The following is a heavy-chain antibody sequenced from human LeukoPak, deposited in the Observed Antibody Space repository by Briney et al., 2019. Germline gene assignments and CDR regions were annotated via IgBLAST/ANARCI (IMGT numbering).Heavy chain of an antibody. CDR1: GFTVSSNS. D-gene: IGHD6-19*01. CDR3: ARDSGWYTHDY. CDR2: IYSDNT. J-gene: IGHJ4*02. Sequence: GGSLRLSCTVSGFTVSSNSMSWVRQAPGKGLEWVSFIYSDNTHYSDSVKGRFTISRDNSKNSLYLQMNSLRVDDTAVYYCARDSGWYTHDYWGQGTLVTVSS. V-gene: IGHV3-53*01.